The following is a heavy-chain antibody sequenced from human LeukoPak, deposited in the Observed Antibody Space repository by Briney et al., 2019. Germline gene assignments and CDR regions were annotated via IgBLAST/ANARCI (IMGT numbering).Heavy chain of an antibody. CDR2: TSIYNGHT. Sequence: AAVKVSCKASGYTFTSYGIIWVRQAPGQGLEWMGWTSIYNGHTNYAQRLQDRVTMTTDTSTSTAYMELRNLRFDDTAVYFCARLLLAAAGRQALDPWGQGTLVTVSS. D-gene: IGHD6-13*01. J-gene: IGHJ5*02. CDR1: GYTFTSYG. CDR3: ARLLLAAAGRQALDP. V-gene: IGHV1-18*04.